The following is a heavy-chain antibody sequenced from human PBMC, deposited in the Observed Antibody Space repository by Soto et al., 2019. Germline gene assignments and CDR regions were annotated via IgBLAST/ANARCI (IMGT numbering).Heavy chain of an antibody. CDR2: INPSGRT. V-gene: IGHV4-34*01. CDR3: ARGEDSSGYYSWFDP. J-gene: IGHJ5*02. CDR1: GDSFRDYY. Sequence: PSETLSLTCVVSGDSFRDYYWSWIRQSPGVGLEWIGEINPSGRTEYNPSLRGRVTLSVDTSKNQFSLTLSSVTAADTAVYYCARGEDSSGYYSWFDPWGQGTRVTVSS. D-gene: IGHD3-22*01.